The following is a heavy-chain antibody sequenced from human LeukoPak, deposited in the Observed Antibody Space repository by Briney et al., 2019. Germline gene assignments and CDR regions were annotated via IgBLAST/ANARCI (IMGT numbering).Heavy chain of an antibody. D-gene: IGHD3-22*01. J-gene: IGHJ4*02. CDR1: GYTFTSYG. CDR2: ISAYNGNT. CDR3: ARDYDSSGYYYPTFDY. Sequence: GASVKVSCKVSGYTFTSYGISWVRQAPGQGLEWMGWISAYNGNTNYAQKLQGRVTMTTDTSTSTAYMELRSLRSDDTAVYYCARDYDSSGYYYPTFDYWGQGTLVTVSS. V-gene: IGHV1-18*01.